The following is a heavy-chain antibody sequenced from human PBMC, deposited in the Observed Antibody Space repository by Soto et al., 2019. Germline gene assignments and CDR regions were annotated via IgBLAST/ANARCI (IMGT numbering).Heavy chain of an antibody. J-gene: IGHJ4*02. V-gene: IGHV4-34*01. CDR1: GFTFSSYW. CDR2: INHSGST. CDR3: VRVQVLPRGEY. Sequence: PGGSLRLSCAASGFTFSSYWMTWIRQPPGKGLEWIGEINHSGSTNYNPSLKSRVTLSMDMSGKKFSLRLTSVTAAETAVYYCVRVQVLPRGEYWGQGTLVNVYS. D-gene: IGHD6-6*01.